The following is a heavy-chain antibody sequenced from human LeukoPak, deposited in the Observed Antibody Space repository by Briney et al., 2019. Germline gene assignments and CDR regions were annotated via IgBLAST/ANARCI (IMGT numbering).Heavy chain of an antibody. CDR1: GLSFSNFW. D-gene: IGHD5-24*01. V-gene: IGHV3-7*01. CDR2: IKPDGSED. Sequence: GGSLRLSCATSGLSFSNFWMYWVRQAPGKGLEWVASIKPDGSEDFYADSVKGRFNISRDNAKNSLFLQMTNLKAEDTAVYYCAVDRRFKIFDYWGQGTLVTVSS. CDR3: AVDRRFKIFDY. J-gene: IGHJ4*02.